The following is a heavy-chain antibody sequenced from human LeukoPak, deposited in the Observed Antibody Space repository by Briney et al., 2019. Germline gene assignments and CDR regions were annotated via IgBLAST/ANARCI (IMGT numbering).Heavy chain of an antibody. CDR3: AKDQTISGVGGGY. CDR2: ISGSGGST. V-gene: IGHV3-23*01. D-gene: IGHD3-3*01. J-gene: IGHJ1*01. Sequence: GGSLRLSCAASGFTFSSYAMSWVRQAPGKGLEWGSAISGSGGSTYYADSVKGRFTISRDNSKKPLYLQMNSLRAEDTALYYCAKDQTISGVGGGYWAQGPLVTVPT. CDR1: GFTFSSYA.